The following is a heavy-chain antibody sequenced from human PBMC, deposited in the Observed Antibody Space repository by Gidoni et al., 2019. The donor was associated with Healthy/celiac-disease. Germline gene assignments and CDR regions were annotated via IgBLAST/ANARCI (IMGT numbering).Heavy chain of an antibody. CDR3: AKEDRIAVVGRLYYYYGMDV. CDR2: ISWNSGSI. D-gene: IGHD6-19*01. Sequence: EVQLVESGGGLVQPGRSLRLSCAASGFTFDDYAMHWVRQAPGKGLEWVSGISWNSGSIGYADSVKGRFTISRDNAKNSLYLQMNSLRAEDTALYYCAKEDRIAVVGRLYYYYGMDVWGQGTTVTVSS. J-gene: IGHJ6*02. V-gene: IGHV3-9*01. CDR1: GFTFDDYA.